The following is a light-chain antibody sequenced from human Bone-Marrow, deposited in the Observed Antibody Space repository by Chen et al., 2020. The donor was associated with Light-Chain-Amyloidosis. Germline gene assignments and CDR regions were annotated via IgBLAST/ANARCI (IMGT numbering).Light chain of an antibody. J-gene: IGLJ3*02. CDR2: DDS. CDR1: NIGSTS. Sequence: SVRTQPPSLSVAPGQTASIACGGNNIGSTSVHWYQQTPGQAPLLVVYDDSDRPSGIPERLSGSNSGNTATLTISRVEAGDEADYYCQVWDRSSDRPVFGGGTKLTVL. CDR3: QVWDRSSDRPV. V-gene: IGLV3-21*02.